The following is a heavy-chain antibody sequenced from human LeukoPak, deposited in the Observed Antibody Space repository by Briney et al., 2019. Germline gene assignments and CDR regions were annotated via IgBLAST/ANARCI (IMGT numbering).Heavy chain of an antibody. J-gene: IGHJ4*02. CDR2: INAGNGNT. Sequence: GASVKVSCKASGYTFTSYAMHWVRQAPGQRLEWMGWINAGNGNTKYSQKFQGRVTITRDTSASTAYVELSSLRSEDTAVYYCARDLGYSSGWYPPTGYWGQGTLVTVSS. V-gene: IGHV1-3*01. D-gene: IGHD6-19*01. CDR1: GYTFTSYA. CDR3: ARDLGYSSGWYPPTGY.